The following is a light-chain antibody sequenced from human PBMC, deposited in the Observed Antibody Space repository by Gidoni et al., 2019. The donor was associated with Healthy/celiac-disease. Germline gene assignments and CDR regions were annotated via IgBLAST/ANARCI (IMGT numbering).Light chain of an antibody. V-gene: IGKV1-33*01. J-gene: IGKJ5*01. CDR2: DAS. Sequence: DIQMTQSPSSLSAAVGDRVTLTCQASQDISNYLNWYKQKPGKAPKLLIYDASNLETEVPSRFSGSGSGTDFTFTISNLQPEDIATYYCQQYDNLPITFGQGTRLEIK. CDR3: QQYDNLPIT. CDR1: QDISNY.